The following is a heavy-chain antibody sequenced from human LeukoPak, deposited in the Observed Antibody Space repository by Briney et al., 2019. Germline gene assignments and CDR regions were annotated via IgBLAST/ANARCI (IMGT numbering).Heavy chain of an antibody. Sequence: TGGSLRLSCAASGFTFSSYAMHWVRQAPGKGLEWVAVISYDGSNKYYADSVKGRFTISRDNSKNTLYLQMNSLRAEDTAVYYCARGIQLWLLGYWGQGTLVTVSS. CDR3: ARGIQLWLLGY. CDR1: GFTFSSYA. V-gene: IGHV3-30*04. J-gene: IGHJ4*02. CDR2: ISYDGSNK. D-gene: IGHD5-18*01.